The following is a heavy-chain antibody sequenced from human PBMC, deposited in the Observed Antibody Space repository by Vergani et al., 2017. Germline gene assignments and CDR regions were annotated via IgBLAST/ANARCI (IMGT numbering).Heavy chain of an antibody. Sequence: EVQLLESGGGLAQPGGSLRLSCAASGFTFNSYAMTWVRQAPGKGLEWVSGINNNGGSTYYADSVKGRFTISRDNSKNTLYLQMTDLRAEDTATYYGAKVCGSTSCPYGGGAFDVWGHGTMVTVSS. CDR1: GFTFNSYA. CDR3: AKVCGSTSCPYGGGAFDV. CDR2: INNNGGST. V-gene: IGHV3-23*01. D-gene: IGHD2-2*01. J-gene: IGHJ3*01.